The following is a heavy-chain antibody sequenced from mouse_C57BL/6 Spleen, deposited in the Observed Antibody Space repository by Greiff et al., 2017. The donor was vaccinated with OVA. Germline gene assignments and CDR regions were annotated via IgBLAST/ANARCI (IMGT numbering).Heavy chain of an antibody. CDR1: GYTFTSYG. D-gene: IGHD4-1*01. CDR3: ARSLTGTDY. CDR2: IYPRSGNT. J-gene: IGHJ2*01. Sequence: QVQLQQSGAELARPGASVTLSCKASGYTFTSYGISWVKQRTGQGLEWIGEIYPRSGNTYYNAKFEGKATLTAYKSSSTAYMELRRLTSEDSAVYLCARSLTGTDYWGQGTTLTVSS. V-gene: IGHV1-81*01.